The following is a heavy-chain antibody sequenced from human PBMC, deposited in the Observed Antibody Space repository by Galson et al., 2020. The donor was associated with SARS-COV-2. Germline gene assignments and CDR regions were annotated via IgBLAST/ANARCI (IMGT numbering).Heavy chain of an antibody. Sequence: SQTLSLTCALSGDNVSSDRAAWNWIRQSPSRGLEWLGSTYYRSKWNNDYSPSMKGRLIINPDTSENQFSLQLDSVTPEDTAVYYGARDPSDWTSLDSWGQGTLVTVSS. CDR1: GDNVSSDRAA. J-gene: IGHJ4*02. CDR3: ARDPSDWTSLDS. V-gene: IGHV6-1*01. CDR2: TYYRSKWNN. D-gene: IGHD2-21*01.